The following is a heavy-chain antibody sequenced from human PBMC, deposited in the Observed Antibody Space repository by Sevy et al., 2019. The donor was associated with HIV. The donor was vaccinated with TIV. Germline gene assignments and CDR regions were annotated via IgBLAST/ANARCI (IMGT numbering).Heavy chain of an antibody. CDR1: GYTFTSYG. CDR3: ARGHGDYGENYYYYYGMDV. J-gene: IGHJ6*02. V-gene: IGHV1-18*04. CDR2: ISAYNGNT. Sequence: ASVKVSCKASGYTFTSYGISWVRQAPGQGLEWMGWISAYNGNTNYAQKLQGRVTMTTDTSTSTAYMELRSLRSDDTAVYYCARGHGDYGENYYYYYGMDVWGQGTTVTVSS. D-gene: IGHD4-17*01.